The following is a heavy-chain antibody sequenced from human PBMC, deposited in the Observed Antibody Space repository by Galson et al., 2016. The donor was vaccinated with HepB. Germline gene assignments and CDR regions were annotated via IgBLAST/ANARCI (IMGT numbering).Heavy chain of an antibody. CDR1: GFPFGSYG. V-gene: IGHV3-48*02. J-gene: IGHJ4*02. CDR2: ISSTSDYI. CDR3: ARDRRAVALAGLFDY. Sequence: SLRLSCAASGFPFGSYGLSWVRQAPGKGLEWVAFISSTSDYIYYAVSVKGRFTISRDNAKNSLSLQMNSLRDEDTAVYYCARDRRAVALAGLFDYWGQGTLVTVSS. D-gene: IGHD6-19*01.